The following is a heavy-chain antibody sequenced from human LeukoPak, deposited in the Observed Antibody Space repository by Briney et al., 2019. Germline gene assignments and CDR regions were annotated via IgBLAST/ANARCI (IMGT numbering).Heavy chain of an antibody. CDR1: GYTFTSYY. Sequence: ASVKVSCKASGYTFTSYYMHWVRQAPGQGLEWMGIINPSGGSTSYAQKFQGRVTMTRDMSTSTVYMELSSLRSEDTAMYYCARVKGSYCRGTSCYEDYWGQGTLVTVSS. J-gene: IGHJ4*02. CDR3: ARVKGSYCRGTSCYEDY. CDR2: INPSGGST. V-gene: IGHV1-46*01. D-gene: IGHD2-2*01.